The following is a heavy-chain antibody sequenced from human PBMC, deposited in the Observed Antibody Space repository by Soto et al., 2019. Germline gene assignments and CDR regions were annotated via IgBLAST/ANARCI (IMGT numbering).Heavy chain of an antibody. CDR2: ITSDSSTI. V-gene: IGHV3-48*02. Sequence: GGSLRLSCAASGFTFSSYSINWVRQAPGKGLEWFSYITSDSSTISYADSVKGRFTVYRDNAKNSLYLQINSLRDEDTAVYYCARVASGVSGMDVWGQGTSVTVS. J-gene: IGHJ6*02. CDR1: GFTFSSYS. CDR3: ARVASGVSGMDV. D-gene: IGHD2-15*01.